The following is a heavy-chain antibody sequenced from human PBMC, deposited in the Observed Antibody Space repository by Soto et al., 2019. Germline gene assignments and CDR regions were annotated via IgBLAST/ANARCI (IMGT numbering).Heavy chain of an antibody. Sequence: SETLSLTCTVSGGSISSGDYYWSWIRHPPGKGLEWIGYIYYSGSTYYNPSLKSRVTISVDTSKNQFSLKLSSVTAADTAVYYCAVGYCSGGSCYPFDPWGQGILVTLSS. V-gene: IGHV4-30-4*01. J-gene: IGHJ5*02. CDR3: AVGYCSGGSCYPFDP. CDR2: IYYSGST. CDR1: GGSISSGDYY. D-gene: IGHD2-15*01.